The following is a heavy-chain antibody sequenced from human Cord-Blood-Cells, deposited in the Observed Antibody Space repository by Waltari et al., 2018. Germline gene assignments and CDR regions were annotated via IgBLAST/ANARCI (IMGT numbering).Heavy chain of an antibody. CDR2: IIPIFGTA. V-gene: IGHV1-69*01. Sequence: QVQLVQSGAEVKKPGSSVKVSCKASGGTFSSYAISWVRQAPGQGLEWMGGIIPIFGTANYAQKFQGRVTITADESTSTAYMELSSLRSEDTAGYYCAGPTTVTSGYYYYYMDVWGKGTTVTVSS. CDR1: GGTFSSYA. J-gene: IGHJ6*03. CDR3: AGPTTVTSGYYYYYMDV. D-gene: IGHD4-4*01.